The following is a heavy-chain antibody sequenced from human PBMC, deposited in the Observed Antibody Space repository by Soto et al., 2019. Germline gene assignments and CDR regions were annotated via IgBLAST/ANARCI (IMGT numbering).Heavy chain of an antibody. V-gene: IGHV1-69*06. CDR3: ARASSSWYYYYYGMDV. J-gene: IGHJ6*02. Sequence: SVKVSCKASGGTFSSYAISWVRQAPGQGLEWMGGIIPIFGTANYAQKFQGRVTITADKSTSTAYMELSSLRFEDTAVYYCARASSSWYYYYYGMDVWGQGTTVTVSS. CDR1: GGTFSSYA. D-gene: IGHD6-13*01. CDR2: IIPIFGTA.